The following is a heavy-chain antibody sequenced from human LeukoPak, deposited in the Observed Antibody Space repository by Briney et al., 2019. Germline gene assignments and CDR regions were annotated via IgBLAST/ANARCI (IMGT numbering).Heavy chain of an antibody. J-gene: IGHJ4*02. CDR2: IYYSGST. Sequence: SETLSLTCTVSGGSISSHYWSWIRQPPGKGLEWIGYIYYSGSTNYNPSLKSRVTISVDTSKNQFSLKLSSVTAADTAVYYCARAPYSSSSRVRREFDYWGQGTLVTVSS. D-gene: IGHD6-6*01. CDR3: ARAPYSSSSRVRREFDY. V-gene: IGHV4-59*11. CDR1: GGSISSHY.